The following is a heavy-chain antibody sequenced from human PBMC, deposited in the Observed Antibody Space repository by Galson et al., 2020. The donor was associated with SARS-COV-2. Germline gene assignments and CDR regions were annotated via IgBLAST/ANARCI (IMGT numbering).Heavy chain of an antibody. V-gene: IGHV4-59*01. J-gene: IGHJ3*02. Sequence: SETLSLTCTVSGGSISSYYWSWIRQPPGKGLEWSGYIYCSRSTNYNPSLKSRVTITVDTSKNQFSLKLSYVSAADTAVYYCAIYVPDDTVTTGDALDIWGQGTMVTVSS. CDR1: GGSISSYY. CDR2: IYCSRST. D-gene: IGHD4-17*01. CDR3: AIYVPDDTVTTGDALDI.